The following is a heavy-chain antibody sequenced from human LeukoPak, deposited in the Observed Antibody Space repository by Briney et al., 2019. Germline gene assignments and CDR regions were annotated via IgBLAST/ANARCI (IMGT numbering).Heavy chain of an antibody. V-gene: IGHV4-30-4*01. CDR2: IYYSGST. D-gene: IGHD3-16*02. CDR1: GGSISSGDYY. Sequence: PSQTLSLTCTVSGGSISSGDYYWSWIRQPPGKGLEWIGYIYYSGSTYYNPSLKSRVTISVDTSKNQFSLKLSSVTAADTAVYYCASLYQAANYYYYGMDVWGQGTTVTVSS. J-gene: IGHJ6*02. CDR3: ASLYQAANYYYYGMDV.